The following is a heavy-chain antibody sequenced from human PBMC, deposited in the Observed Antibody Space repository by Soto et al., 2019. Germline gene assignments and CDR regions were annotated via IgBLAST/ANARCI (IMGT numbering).Heavy chain of an antibody. CDR3: ARDIACSSSSCQGDNFDI. D-gene: IGHD2-2*01. CDR2: IYSGGGT. V-gene: IGHV3-53*01. CDR1: GFSVTNNY. Sequence: QLVASGGGLIQPGESLTLSCEASGFSVTNNYMYWVRQAPGKGLEWVSLIYSGGGTHYADFVNGRFIISRDNSKNTLHLQMDKLRAEDTAIYYCARDIACSSSSCQGDNFDIWGRGTLVTV. J-gene: IGHJ3*02.